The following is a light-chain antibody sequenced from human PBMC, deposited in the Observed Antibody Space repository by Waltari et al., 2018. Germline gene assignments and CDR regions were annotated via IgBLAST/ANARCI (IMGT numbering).Light chain of an antibody. CDR2: KIS. CDR1: QSSVHSDGNTY. J-gene: IGKJ2*01. CDR3: MQGSHWPRT. Sequence: DVVLTQSPLFLPVTLGQPASMSCRSSQSSVHSDGNTYLNWFNQRPGRSPRRLIYKISRRESGVPDRFSCSGSGTDFSLKISRVEAEDVGVYYCMQGSHWPRTFGQGTKLEI. V-gene: IGKV2-30*02.